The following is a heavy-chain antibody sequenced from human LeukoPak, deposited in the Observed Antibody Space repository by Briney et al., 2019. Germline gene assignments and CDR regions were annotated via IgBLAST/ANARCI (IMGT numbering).Heavy chain of an antibody. V-gene: IGHV5-51*01. J-gene: IGHJ3*02. CDR2: IYPGDSDT. CDR3: ALSSIVATISAFDI. CDR1: GYSFTSYW. Sequence: GQSLQIYCQGSGYSFTSYWIGWVRQMPGKGLEWMGIIYPGDSDTRYSPSFQGQVTISADKSISTAYLQWSSLKASDTAMYYCALSSIVATISAFDIWGQGTMVTVSS. D-gene: IGHD5-12*01.